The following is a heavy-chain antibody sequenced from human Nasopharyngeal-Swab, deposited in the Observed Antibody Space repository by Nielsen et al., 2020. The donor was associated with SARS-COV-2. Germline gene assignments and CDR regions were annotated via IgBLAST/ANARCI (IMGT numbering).Heavy chain of an antibody. J-gene: IGHJ3*01. CDR3: ARDWSRAADV. V-gene: IGHV3-7*01. D-gene: IGHD2-15*01. CDR2: INPDGSEK. CDR1: GFTFSSLW. Sequence: GESLKISCAASGFTFSSLWMSWVRQVPGTRLGWVADINPDGSEKFYVDSVKGRFTISRDNAKNSMSLQMNSLRVEDTAVYYCARDWSRAADVWGQGTMVTVSS.